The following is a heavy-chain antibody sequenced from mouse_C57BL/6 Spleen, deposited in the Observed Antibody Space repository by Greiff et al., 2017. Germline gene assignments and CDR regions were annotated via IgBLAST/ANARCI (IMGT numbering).Heavy chain of an antibody. CDR3: ARDSGSWYFDV. J-gene: IGHJ1*03. CDR1: GFTFSSYA. V-gene: IGHV5-4*01. CDR2: ISDGGSYT. Sequence: EVKVVESGGGLVKPGGSLKLSCAASGFTFSSYAMSWVRQTPEKRLEWVATISDGGSYTYYPDNVKGRFTISRDNAKNNLYLQMSHLKSEDTAMYYCARDSGSWYFDVWGTGTTVTVSS. D-gene: IGHD1-2*01.